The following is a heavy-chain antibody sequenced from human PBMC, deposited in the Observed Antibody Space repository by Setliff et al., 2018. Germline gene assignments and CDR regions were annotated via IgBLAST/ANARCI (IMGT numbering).Heavy chain of an antibody. Sequence: WASVKVSCKTSGYTFTDYSIHWLRQAPGQGLEWMGRLNPRDGGSHLPQRLKGRVTMTRDTSKRIVYMELRSLTSDDTAVYFCARKISVTGTIDYWGQGTLVTVSS. J-gene: IGHJ4*02. V-gene: IGHV1-2*06. CDR1: GYTFTDYS. CDR3: ARKISVTGTIDY. CDR2: LNPRDGGS. D-gene: IGHD1-20*01.